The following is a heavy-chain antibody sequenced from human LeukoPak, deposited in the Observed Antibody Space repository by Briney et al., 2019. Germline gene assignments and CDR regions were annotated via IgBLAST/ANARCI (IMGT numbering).Heavy chain of an antibody. J-gene: IGHJ4*02. CDR1: GYSFTSYW. V-gene: IGHV5-51*01. CDR2: IYPGDSDT. CDR3: ARVADPGIAAAGISPSDY. D-gene: IGHD6-13*01. Sequence: GVSLKISCKGSGYSFTSYWIGWVRQMPGKGLEWMGIIYPGDSDTRYSPSFQGQVTISADKSISTAYLQWSSLKASDTAMYYCARVADPGIAAAGISPSDYWGQGTLVTVSS.